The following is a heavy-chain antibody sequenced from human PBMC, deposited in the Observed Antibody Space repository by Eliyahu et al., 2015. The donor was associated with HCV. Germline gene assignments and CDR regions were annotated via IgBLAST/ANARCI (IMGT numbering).Heavy chain of an antibody. J-gene: IGHJ6*02. CDR2: ISYDGSNK. D-gene: IGHD3-22*01. CDR1: GFTFSSYG. CDR3: AKDLSDSSGYYFYYGMDV. Sequence: QVQLVESGGGVVQPGRSLRLSCAASGFTFSSYGXHWVRQAPGKGLEWVAVISYDGSNKXYADSVKGRFTISRDNSKNTLYLQMNSLRAEDTAVYYCAKDLSDSSGYYFYYGMDVWGQGTTVTVSS. V-gene: IGHV3-30*18.